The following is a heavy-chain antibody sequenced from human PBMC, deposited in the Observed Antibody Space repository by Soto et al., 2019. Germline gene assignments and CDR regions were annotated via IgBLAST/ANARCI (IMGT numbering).Heavy chain of an antibody. J-gene: IGHJ4*02. CDR2: IYYGGTT. D-gene: IGHD3-22*01. V-gene: IGHV4-59*12. Sequence: PSETLSLTCTVSGGSFSPNYWSWIRQPPGKGLEWVGYIYYGGTTSYNPSLQSRVTISLDKSKNQFSLNVSSVTAADTAVYYCASQHYYDSSGYYVVYWGQGTLVTVSS. CDR1: GGSFSPNY. CDR3: ASQHYYDSSGYYVVY.